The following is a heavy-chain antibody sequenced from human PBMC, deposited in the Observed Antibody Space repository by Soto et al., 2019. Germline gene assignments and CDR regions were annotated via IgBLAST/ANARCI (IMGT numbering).Heavy chain of an antibody. Sequence: EVQLLESGGGLVQPGGSLRLSCAASGFTFSSYAMSWVRQAPGKGLEWVSAISGSGGSTYYADSVKGRFTISRDNSKNTLYLQMNTLRAEDTAVYYWAKGSAYYYYYGMDVWGQGTTVTVSS. V-gene: IGHV3-23*01. CDR2: ISGSGGST. CDR3: AKGSAYYYYYGMDV. J-gene: IGHJ6*02. CDR1: GFTFSSYA.